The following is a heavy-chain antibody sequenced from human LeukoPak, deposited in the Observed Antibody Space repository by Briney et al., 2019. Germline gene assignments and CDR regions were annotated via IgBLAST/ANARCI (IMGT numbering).Heavy chain of an antibody. CDR1: GFTFDDYA. D-gene: IGHD3-3*01. J-gene: IGHJ4*02. V-gene: IGHV3-9*03. CDR3: AKGYYDFWSGYSAFDY. Sequence: GRSLRLSCAASGFTFDDYAMHWVRQAPGKGLEWVSGISWNSGSIGYADSVKGRFTISRGNAENSLYLQMNSLRAEDMALYYCAKGYYDFWSGYSAFDYWGQGTLVTVSS. CDR2: ISWNSGSI.